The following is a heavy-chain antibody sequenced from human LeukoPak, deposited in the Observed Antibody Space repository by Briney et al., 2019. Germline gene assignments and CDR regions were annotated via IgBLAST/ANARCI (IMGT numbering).Heavy chain of an antibody. D-gene: IGHD6-19*01. CDR1: GFTFSSYS. Sequence: GGSLRLSCAASGFTFSSYSMNWVRQAPGRGLEWLSYISSSSSTIYYADSVKGRFTISRDNAKNSLYLQMNSLRDEATALYYCARKGQIAVAGSFDYWGQGTLVTVSS. CDR2: ISSSSSTI. J-gene: IGHJ4*02. V-gene: IGHV3-48*02. CDR3: ARKGQIAVAGSFDY.